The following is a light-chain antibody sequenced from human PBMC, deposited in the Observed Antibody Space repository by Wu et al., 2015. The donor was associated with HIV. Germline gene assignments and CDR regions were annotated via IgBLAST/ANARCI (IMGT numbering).Light chain of an antibody. Sequence: EIVLTQSPATLSLSPGERATLSCRASQSVSSYLAWYQQKPGQAPRLLIFDASNRATGIPPRFSGSGSETDFTLTISSLEPEDFAVYYCQQRSSWPLTFGQGTRLEIK. V-gene: IGKV3-11*01. CDR1: QSVSSY. CDR2: DAS. J-gene: IGKJ5*01. CDR3: QQRSSWPLT.